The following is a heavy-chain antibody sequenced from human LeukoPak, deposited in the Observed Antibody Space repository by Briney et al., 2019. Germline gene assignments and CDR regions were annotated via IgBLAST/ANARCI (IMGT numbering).Heavy chain of an antibody. J-gene: IGHJ4*02. CDR1: GFTVSSNY. V-gene: IGHV3-66*01. CDR3: ARDPKGYYGSGSPYYFDY. D-gene: IGHD3-10*01. Sequence: PGGSLRLSCAASGFTVSSNYMSWVRQAPGKGLEWVSVIYSGGSTYYADSVKGRFTISRDNSKNTLYLQMNSLRAEDTAVYDCARDPKGYYGSGSPYYFDYWGQGTLVTVSS. CDR2: IYSGGST.